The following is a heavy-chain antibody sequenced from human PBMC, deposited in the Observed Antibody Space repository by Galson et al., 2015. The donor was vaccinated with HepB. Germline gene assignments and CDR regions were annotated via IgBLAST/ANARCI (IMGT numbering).Heavy chain of an antibody. CDR3: ARGPRLWVAPRVAFDI. D-gene: IGHD4/OR15-4a*01. Sequence: CAISGDSVSSHSAAWNWIRQSPSRGLEWLGRTYHRSKWYNDYAVSVKSRITINPDTSKNQFSLQLNSVTPEDTAVYYCARGPRLWVAPRVAFDIWGQGTMVTVSS. CDR1: GDSVSSHSAA. V-gene: IGHV6-1*01. J-gene: IGHJ3*02. CDR2: TYHRSKWYN.